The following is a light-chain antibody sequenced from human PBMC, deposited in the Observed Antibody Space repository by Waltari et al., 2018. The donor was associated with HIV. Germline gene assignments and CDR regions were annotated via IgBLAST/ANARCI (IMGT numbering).Light chain of an antibody. V-gene: IGLV2-11*01. CDR2: DVN. Sequence: QSALTQPRSVSGSPGRSVTISCTGTSSDVGGHTYVSWFQQHPGNGPKLLLYDVNKRSPGVPVRFAGSKSGNTASLTISGLQTEDEADYFCCSYTGSSSYNYVFGTGTKVTVL. J-gene: IGLJ1*01. CDR3: CSYTGSSSYNYV. CDR1: SSDVGGHTY.